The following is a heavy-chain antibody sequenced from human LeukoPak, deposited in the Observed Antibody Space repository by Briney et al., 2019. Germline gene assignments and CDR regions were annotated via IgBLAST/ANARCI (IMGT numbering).Heavy chain of an antibody. CDR1: GYTFTSYD. J-gene: IGHJ3*02. V-gene: IGHV1-18*01. Sequence: ASVKVSCKASGYTFTSYDIHWVRQAPGQGLEWMGWISAYNGNTNYAQKLQGRVTMSTDTSTSTGYMELRSLRSDDTAVYYCARGLQETLAWLKALSAFDIWGQGTMVTVSS. CDR3: ARGLQETLAWLKALSAFDI. CDR2: ISAYNGNT. D-gene: IGHD5-24*01.